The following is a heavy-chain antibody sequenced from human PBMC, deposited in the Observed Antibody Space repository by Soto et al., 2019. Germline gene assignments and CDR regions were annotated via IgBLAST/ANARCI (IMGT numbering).Heavy chain of an antibody. D-gene: IGHD5-12*01. CDR2: FDPEDGET. CDR1: GYSLSDLS. CDR3: ATDYIVGGSYVFNF. V-gene: IGHV1-24*01. J-gene: IGHJ4*02. Sequence: ASVKVSCKVSGYSLSDLSLHWVRQAPGKGMEWMGAFDPEDGETTYAQNLQGRLTMAADTSKDTAYLELSSLTSEDTALYYCATDYIVGGSYVFNFWGQGTLVTVSS.